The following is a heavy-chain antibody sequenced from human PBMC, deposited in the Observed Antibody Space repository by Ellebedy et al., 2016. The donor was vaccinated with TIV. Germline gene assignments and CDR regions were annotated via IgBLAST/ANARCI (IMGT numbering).Heavy chain of an antibody. CDR3: AKDPLDIVLMVYAKHDFDY. CDR1: GFTFSSYW. Sequence: GESLKISXAASGFTFSSYWMSWVRQAPGKGLEWVANIKQDGSEKYYVDSVKGRFTISRDNAKNSLYLQMNSLRAEDTAVYYCAKDPLDIVLMVYAKHDFDYWGQGTLVTVSS. V-gene: IGHV3-7*03. D-gene: IGHD2-8*01. CDR2: IKQDGSEK. J-gene: IGHJ4*02.